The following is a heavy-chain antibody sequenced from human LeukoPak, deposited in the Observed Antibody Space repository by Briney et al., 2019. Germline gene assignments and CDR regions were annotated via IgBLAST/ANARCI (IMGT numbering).Heavy chain of an antibody. J-gene: IGHJ5*02. D-gene: IGHD1-1*01. V-gene: IGHV1-46*01. CDR3: VRDGLQTRYSWNDEGRKNWFDP. Sequence: SVKVSCKASGFTFSGYYMQWVRQAPGQGLEWMGIINPSDGSTKYAQNLQGRVTLTGDTSTSTVYMELSSLRSEDTAVYYCVRDGLQTRYSWNDEGRKNWFDPWGQGTLVTVSS. CDR1: GFTFSGYY. CDR2: INPSDGST.